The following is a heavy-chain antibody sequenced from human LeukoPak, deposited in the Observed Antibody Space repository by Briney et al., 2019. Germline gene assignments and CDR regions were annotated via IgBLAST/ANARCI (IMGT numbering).Heavy chain of an antibody. Sequence: GGSLRLSCAASGFTFSSYEMNWVRQAPGKGLEWVSYISSSGSTIYYADSVKGRFTISRDNAKNSLYLQMNSLRAEDTAVYYGARGSVDTAMAGDYWGQGTLVTVSS. J-gene: IGHJ4*02. CDR2: ISSSGSTI. D-gene: IGHD5-18*01. CDR1: GFTFSSYE. CDR3: ARGSVDTAMAGDY. V-gene: IGHV3-48*03.